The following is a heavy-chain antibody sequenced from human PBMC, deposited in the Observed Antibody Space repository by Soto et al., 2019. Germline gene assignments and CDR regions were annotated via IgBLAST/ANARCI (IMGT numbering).Heavy chain of an antibody. J-gene: IGHJ4*02. D-gene: IGHD4-17*01. V-gene: IGHV3-7*03. Sequence: GGSLRLSCAASGFTFSDYWITWIRQAPWKGLEWVANIKKDGSDKYYVDSVKGRFTISRDNAKNSLYLQMTSLRAEDTAIYYCVRDPSYSDYGDFRFDYWGQGTLVTVSS. CDR3: VRDPSYSDYGDFRFDY. CDR1: GFTFSDYW. CDR2: IKKDGSDK.